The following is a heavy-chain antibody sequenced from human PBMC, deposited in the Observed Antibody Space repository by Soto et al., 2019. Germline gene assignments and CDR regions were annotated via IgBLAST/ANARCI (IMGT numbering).Heavy chain of an antibody. CDR3: ARHVRRPGIAVAGGDAFDI. CDR2: IYYSGSA. J-gene: IGHJ3*02. D-gene: IGHD6-19*01. V-gene: IGHV4-59*08. CDR1: GGSISSYY. Sequence: SETLSLTCTVSGGSISSYYWSWIRQPPGKGLEWIGYIYYSGSANYNPSLKSRVTISVDTSKNQFSLKLSSVTAADTAVYYCARHVRRPGIAVAGGDAFDIWGQGTMVTVSS.